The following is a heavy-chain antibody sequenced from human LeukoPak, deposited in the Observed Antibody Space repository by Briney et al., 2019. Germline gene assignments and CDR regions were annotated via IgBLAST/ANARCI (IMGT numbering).Heavy chain of an antibody. V-gene: IGHV3-9*01. J-gene: IGHJ4*02. CDR3: AKAFYGDYPFFDY. D-gene: IGHD4-17*01. CDR1: GFTFDDYA. Sequence: GGSMRLSCAASGFTFDDYAMHWVRQAPGKGLEWVSGISRNSGSIGYADSVKGRFTISRDNAKNSLYLQVNSLRAEDTALYYCAKAFYGDYPFFDYWGQGTLVTVSS. CDR2: ISRNSGSI.